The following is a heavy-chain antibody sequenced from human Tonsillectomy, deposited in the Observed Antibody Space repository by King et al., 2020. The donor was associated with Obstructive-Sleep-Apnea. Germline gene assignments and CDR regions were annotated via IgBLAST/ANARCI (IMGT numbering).Heavy chain of an antibody. CDR2: ISGSGGSA. CDR1: GFTFSSYA. J-gene: IGHJ1*01. Sequence: DVQLVESGRGLVQPGGSLRLSCAASGFTFSSYAMSWVRQAPGKGLEWVSAISGSGGSAYYAESVKGRFTISRDNSKNTLFLQMDSLRAEDTAIYYCARDPLGNYGSGSYDAEYSQHWGQGTLVTVSS. CDR3: ARDPLGNYGSGSYDAEYSQH. D-gene: IGHD3-10*01. V-gene: IGHV3-23*04.